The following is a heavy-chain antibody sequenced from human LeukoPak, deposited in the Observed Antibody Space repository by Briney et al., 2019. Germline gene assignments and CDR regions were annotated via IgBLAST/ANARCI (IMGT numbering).Heavy chain of an antibody. CDR3: ARVIPAANYYYYMDV. J-gene: IGHJ6*03. CDR1: GYSISSGYY. V-gene: IGHV4-38-2*02. D-gene: IGHD2-2*01. CDR2: IYHSGGT. Sequence: SQTLSLTCTVSGYSISSGYYWGWIRPPPGKGLEWIGNIYHSGGTFYTPSLKSRVTISVDTHKNKFSLKLSSVTAADTAVYYCARVIPAANYYYYMDVWGKGTTVSVSS.